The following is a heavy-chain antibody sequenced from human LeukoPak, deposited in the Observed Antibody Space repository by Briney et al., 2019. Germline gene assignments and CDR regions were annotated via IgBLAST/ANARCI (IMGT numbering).Heavy chain of an antibody. J-gene: IGHJ4*02. D-gene: IGHD5-18*01. Sequence: PGGSLRLSCAASGFTFSSYSMNWVRQAPGKGLEWVGEINHSGSTNYNPSLKSRVTISVDTSKNQFSLKLSSVTAADTAVYYCASRAAMVTWAYWGQGTLVTVSS. CDR2: INHSGST. CDR1: GFTFSSYS. CDR3: ASRAAMVTWAY. V-gene: IGHV4-34*01.